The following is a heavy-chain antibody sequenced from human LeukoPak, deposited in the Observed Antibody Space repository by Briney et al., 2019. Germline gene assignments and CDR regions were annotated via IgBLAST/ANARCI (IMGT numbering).Heavy chain of an antibody. D-gene: IGHD1-26*01. J-gene: IGHJ4*02. CDR3: ATYSGSYAYYGS. V-gene: IGHV4-34*01. CDR1: GGSFSGYY. CDR2: INHSGST. Sequence: SETLSLTCAVYGGSFSGYYWSWIRQPPGKGLEWIGEINHSGSTSYNPSLKSRVTMSVDTSKNQFSLKLSSVTAADTAVYYCATYSGSYAYYGSWGQGTLVTVSS.